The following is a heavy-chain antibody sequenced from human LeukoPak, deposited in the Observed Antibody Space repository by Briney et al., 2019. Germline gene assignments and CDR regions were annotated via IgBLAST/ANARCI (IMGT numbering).Heavy chain of an antibody. CDR2: INHSGST. V-gene: IGHV4-34*01. CDR3: ARDIVVVPAATNWFDP. Sequence: SETLSLTCAVYGGSFSGYYWSWICQPPGKGLEWIGEINHSGSTNYNPSLKSRVTISVDTSKNPFSLKLSSVTAADTAVYYCARDIVVVPAATNWFDPWGQGTLVTVSS. J-gene: IGHJ5*02. D-gene: IGHD2-2*01. CDR1: GGSFSGYY.